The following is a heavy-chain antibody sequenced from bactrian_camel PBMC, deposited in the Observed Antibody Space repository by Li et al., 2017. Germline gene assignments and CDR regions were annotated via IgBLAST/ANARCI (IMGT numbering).Heavy chain of an antibody. V-gene: IGHV3S53*01. CDR2: VDKRGEL. D-gene: IGHD4*01. CDR1: IDTESINC. J-gene: IGHJ6*01. Sequence: VQLVESGGGSVQAGGSLRVSCAAAIDTESINCMAWFRQAPGKEREGVATVDKRGELTYADFVKGRFTISRDNAKNMVYLHMTSLKPEDTGVYYCVRDYKSGDYRDDFGYWGQGTQVTVS. CDR3: VRDYKSGDYRDDFGY.